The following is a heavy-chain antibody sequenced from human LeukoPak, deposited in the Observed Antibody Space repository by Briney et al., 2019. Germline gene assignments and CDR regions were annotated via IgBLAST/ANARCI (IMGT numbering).Heavy chain of an antibody. D-gene: IGHD3-22*01. Sequence: SVKVSCKASGGTFSSYAISWVRQAPGQGLEWMGRIIPILGIANYAQKFQGRVTITADKSTSTAYMELSSLRSEDTAVYYCARDRSTNHYYDSSGAIWGQGTMVTVSS. J-gene: IGHJ3*02. CDR3: ARDRSTNHYYDSSGAI. V-gene: IGHV1-69*04. CDR2: IIPILGIA. CDR1: GGTFSSYA.